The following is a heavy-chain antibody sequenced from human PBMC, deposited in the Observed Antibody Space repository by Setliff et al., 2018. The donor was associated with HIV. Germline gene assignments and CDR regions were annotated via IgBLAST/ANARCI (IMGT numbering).Heavy chain of an antibody. D-gene: IGHD1-1*01. V-gene: IGHV1-18*01. CDR3: ASDYNYIPDY. Sequence: ASVKVSCKASGYTFTSFALHWVRRAPGQRLEWMGWISAYNGDTNYAQKFQGRVTVTTDTSTSTAYMELRSLRSDDTAEYYCASDYNYIPDYWGQGTRVTVSS. CDR1: GYTFTSFA. CDR2: ISAYNGDT. J-gene: IGHJ4*02.